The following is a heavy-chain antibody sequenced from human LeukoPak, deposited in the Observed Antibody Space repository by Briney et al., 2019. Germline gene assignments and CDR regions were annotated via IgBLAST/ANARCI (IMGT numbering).Heavy chain of an antibody. J-gene: IGHJ4*02. D-gene: IGHD2-15*01. V-gene: IGHV1-18*01. CDR1: GYTFTSYG. CDR2: ISADNGNT. Sequence: ALVKVSCKASGYTFTSYGINWVRQAPGQGPGWMGWISADNGNTNYAQKLQGRVTMTTDTSTSTAYMELRSLRSDDTAVYYCARDRCRGGSCAFDYWGQGTLVTVSS. CDR3: ARDRCRGGSCAFDY.